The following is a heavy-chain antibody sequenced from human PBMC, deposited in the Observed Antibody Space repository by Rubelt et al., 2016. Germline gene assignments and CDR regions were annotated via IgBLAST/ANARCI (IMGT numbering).Heavy chain of an antibody. Sequence: QVQLVQSGSELKKPGASVKVSCKASGYTFTSYAMHWVRQAPGQRLEWMGWINAGNGNTKYSQKFQGRVTITRDTSASTAYMGLSSLRSEDTAVYYCARGYCSGGSCYYFDYWGQGTLVTVSS. V-gene: IGHV1-3*01. D-gene: IGHD2-15*01. CDR2: INAGNGNT. J-gene: IGHJ4*02. CDR3: ARGYCSGGSCYYFDY. CDR1: GYTFTSYA.